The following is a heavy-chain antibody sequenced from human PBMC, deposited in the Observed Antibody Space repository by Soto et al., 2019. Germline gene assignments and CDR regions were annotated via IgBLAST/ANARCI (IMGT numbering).Heavy chain of an antibody. CDR2: ISAHNGNT. CDR3: ERWRHGDS. J-gene: IGHJ4*02. Sequence: QVHLVQSGAEVKKPGASVKVSCKASGYTFTSYGITWVRQAPGQGLAWMGWISAHNGNTDYAPKLQGRVIVTRDTSTITAYSGPRSRIFDETAVYYAERWRHGDSWGQGAGVTVSS. CDR1: GYTFTSYG. D-gene: IGHD3-3*01. V-gene: IGHV1-18*01.